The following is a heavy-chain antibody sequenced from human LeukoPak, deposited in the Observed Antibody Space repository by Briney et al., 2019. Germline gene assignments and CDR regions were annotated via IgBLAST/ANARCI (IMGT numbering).Heavy chain of an antibody. CDR1: GGSISSSSYY. J-gene: IGHJ4*02. CDR2: IYYSGST. D-gene: IGHD3-10*01. V-gene: IGHV4-39*01. CDR3: ARQGITMVRGITGDY. Sequence: SETLSLTCTVSGGSISSSSYYWGWIRQPPGKGLEWIGSIYYSGSTYYNPSLKSRVTISVDTSMNQFSLKLSSVTAADTAVYYCARQGITMVRGITGDYWGQGTLVTVSS.